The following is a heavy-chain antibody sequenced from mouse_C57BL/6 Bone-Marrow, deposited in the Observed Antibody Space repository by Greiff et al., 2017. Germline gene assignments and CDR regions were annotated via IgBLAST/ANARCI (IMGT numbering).Heavy chain of an antibody. CDR3: GREEDY. V-gene: IGHV1-58*01. CDR2: IDIGNGYT. Sequence: EVQLQQSGAELVRPGSSVKMSCKTSGYTFTSYGINWVKQRPGQGLEWIGYIDIGNGYTEYNEKFKGKATLTSDTSSSTAYMQHSSLTSEDSAVYSGGREEDYWGQGTSVTVSS. CDR1: GYTFTSYG. J-gene: IGHJ4*01.